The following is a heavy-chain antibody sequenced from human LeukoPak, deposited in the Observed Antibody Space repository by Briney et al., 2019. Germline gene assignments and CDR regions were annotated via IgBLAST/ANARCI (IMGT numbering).Heavy chain of an antibody. J-gene: IGHJ4*02. Sequence: PGGSLRLSCAASGFTFSSYAMHWVRQAPGKGLEWVAVISYDGSNKDYADSVKGRFTISRDNSKNTLFLQMNSLRAEDTAVYYCARERCGGDCYADYWGQGTLVTVSS. D-gene: IGHD2-21*01. V-gene: IGHV3-30-3*01. CDR1: GFTFSSYA. CDR3: ARERCGGDCYADY. CDR2: ISYDGSNK.